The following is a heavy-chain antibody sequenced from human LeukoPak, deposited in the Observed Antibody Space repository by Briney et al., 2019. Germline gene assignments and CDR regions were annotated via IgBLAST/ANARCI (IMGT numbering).Heavy chain of an antibody. CDR3: ARGSSGWTVDY. Sequence: ASVKVSCKASGYTFTSFHMHWVRQAPGRGLEWMGMIIPSDGSTSSAQKFQGRVTMTRDTSTSTVYMELSSLRSEDTAVIYCARGSSGWTVDYWGQGTLVTVSA. V-gene: IGHV1-46*01. CDR1: GYTFTSFH. CDR2: IIPSDGST. J-gene: IGHJ4*02. D-gene: IGHD6-19*01.